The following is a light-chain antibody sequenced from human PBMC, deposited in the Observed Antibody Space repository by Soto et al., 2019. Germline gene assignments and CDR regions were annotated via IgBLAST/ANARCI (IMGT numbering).Light chain of an antibody. J-gene: IGKJ2*01. CDR2: PAT. CDR1: HIVNTY. Sequence: DIQITQSPSSLSASVVYRFTIICLASHIVNTYLNWYQKRQGKAPKLIIYPATNLQSGVPPRFSGSGSGTDFNLTISGLQPEDLATYYCQQSHNTPYTFGLGTMLEVK. CDR3: QQSHNTPYT. V-gene: IGKV1-39*01.